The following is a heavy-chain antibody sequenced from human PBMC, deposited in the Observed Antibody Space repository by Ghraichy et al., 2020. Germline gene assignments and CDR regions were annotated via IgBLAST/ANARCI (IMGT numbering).Heavy chain of an antibody. CDR2: INYDGSTT. J-gene: IGHJ6*02. D-gene: IGHD2-21*02. CDR3: TRENGDYSDYYYYGFDV. V-gene: IGHV3-74*01. Sequence: SCAASGFSLNSYWMYWVRQVPGSGLVWVARINYDGSTTDYADSVQGRFTITRDNAKNNLSLQMNSLRAEDTALYYCTRENGDYSDYYYYGFDVCGPGTAVTVSS. CDR1: GFSLNSYW.